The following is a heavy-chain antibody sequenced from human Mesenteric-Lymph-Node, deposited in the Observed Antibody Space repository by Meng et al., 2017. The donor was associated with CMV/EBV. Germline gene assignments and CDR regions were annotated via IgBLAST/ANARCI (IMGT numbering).Heavy chain of an antibody. CDR3: TTGWDQYFDF. CDR1: DFTLNVAW. J-gene: IGHJ4*02. D-gene: IGHD1-26*01. Sequence: EVQLVDSGGGLVKPGGSVRRACVASDFTLNVAWMNWVRQTPGKGLEWVGRVKSASADGAADAAAPAKGRFTVSRGDSRKTVHLQMDNLKIEDTAVYYCTTGWDQYFDFWGQGALVTVSS. CDR2: VKSASADGAA. V-gene: IGHV3-15*07.